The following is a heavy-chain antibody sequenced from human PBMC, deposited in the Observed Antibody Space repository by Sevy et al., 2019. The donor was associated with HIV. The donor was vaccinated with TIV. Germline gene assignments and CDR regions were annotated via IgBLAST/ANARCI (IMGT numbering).Heavy chain of an antibody. V-gene: IGHV3-23*01. D-gene: IGHD3-22*01. CDR3: AKDPDYYDSSGYPGIEDY. CDR2: ISGSGGST. CDR1: GFTFSSYA. J-gene: IGHJ4*02. Sequence: GGSPRLSCAASGFTFSSYAMSWVRQAPGKGLEWVSAISGSGGSTYYADSVKGRFTISRDNSKNTLYLQMNSLRAEDTAVYYCAKDPDYYDSSGYPGIEDYWGQGTLVTVSS.